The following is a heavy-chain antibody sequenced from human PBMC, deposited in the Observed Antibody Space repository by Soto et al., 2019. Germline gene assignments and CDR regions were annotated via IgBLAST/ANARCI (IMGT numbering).Heavy chain of an antibody. CDR1: GFTFGDYA. CDR3: TRDRLLIAARLNWFDP. Sequence: GGSLRLSCTASGFTFGDYAMSWVRQAPGKGLEWVGFIRSKAYGGTTEYAASVKGRFTISGDDSKSIAYLQMNSLKTEDTAVYYCTRDRLLIAARLNWFDPWGQGTLVTVSS. D-gene: IGHD6-6*01. CDR2: IRSKAYGGTT. J-gene: IGHJ5*02. V-gene: IGHV3-49*04.